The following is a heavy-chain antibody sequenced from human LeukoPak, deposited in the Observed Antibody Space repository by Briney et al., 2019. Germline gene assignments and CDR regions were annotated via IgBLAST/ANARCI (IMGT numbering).Heavy chain of an antibody. CDR1: GFTFDDYG. CDR2: INWNGGST. CDR3: ARDGHIAAAGIYYYNSMAV. J-gene: IGHJ6*03. D-gene: IGHD6-13*01. Sequence: GGSLRLSCAASGFTFDDYGMSWVRQAPGKGLEWVSGINWNGGSTGYADSVKGRFTISRDNAKNSLYLQMNSLRAEDTALYYCARDGHIAAAGIYYYNSMAVWGKGTTVTVSS. V-gene: IGHV3-20*04.